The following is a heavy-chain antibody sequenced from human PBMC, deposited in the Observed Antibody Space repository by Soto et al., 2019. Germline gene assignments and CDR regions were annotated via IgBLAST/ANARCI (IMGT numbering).Heavy chain of an antibody. J-gene: IGHJ6*02. CDR1: GFTFSSYG. V-gene: IGHV3-33*03. Sequence: GGSLRLSCAASGFTFSSYGMHWVRQAPGKGLEWVAVIWYDGSNKYYGDSVKGRFTISRDNSKNTLYLQMNSLRVDDTAVYYCAKIYGDYVYYYYGMDVWGQGTTVTVSS. D-gene: IGHD4-17*01. CDR2: IWYDGSNK. CDR3: AKIYGDYVYYYYGMDV.